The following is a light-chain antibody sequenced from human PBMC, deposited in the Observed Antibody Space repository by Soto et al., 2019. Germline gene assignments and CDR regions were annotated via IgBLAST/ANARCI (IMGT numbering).Light chain of an antibody. CDR3: QQRYNWLFT. CDR1: QTVSNY. J-gene: IGKJ5*01. CDR2: DAT. Sequence: EIVLTQSPATLSLSRGERATLSCRASQTVSNYLAWYQQELGQAPKLLIYDATNRATGIPARFNGSGSGTDFTLTISSLEPEVFAVYYCQQRYNWLFTFGQGTRLEIK. V-gene: IGKV3-11*01.